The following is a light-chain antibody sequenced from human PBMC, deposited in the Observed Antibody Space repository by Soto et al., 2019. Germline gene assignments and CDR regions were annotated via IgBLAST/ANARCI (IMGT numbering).Light chain of an antibody. Sequence: DIQMTQSPSTLSASVGDRVTITCRASQSISRWLAWYQQKPGKAPKLLIYTTSTLQSGVPSRFSGSGSGTDFTLAISSLQPEDFATYFCQQSYSAHTFGQGTKLEIK. CDR2: TTS. CDR3: QQSYSAHT. J-gene: IGKJ2*01. V-gene: IGKV1-39*01. CDR1: QSISRW.